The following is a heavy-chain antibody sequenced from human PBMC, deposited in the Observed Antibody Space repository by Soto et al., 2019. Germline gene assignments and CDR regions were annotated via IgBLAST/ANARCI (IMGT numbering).Heavy chain of an antibody. CDR2: ISGSGGST. D-gene: IGHD3-9*01. Sequence: EVQLLESGGGLEQPGGSLRLSCAASGFTFSRYPMSWVRQAPGKGLEWLSAISGSGGSTYYADSVKGRFTISRDNSKNTLYLQMNSLRAEDTAVYYCAKSDYDILTGYATYFDYWGQGTPVAVSS. V-gene: IGHV3-23*01. J-gene: IGHJ4*02. CDR3: AKSDYDILTGYATYFDY. CDR1: GFTFSRYP.